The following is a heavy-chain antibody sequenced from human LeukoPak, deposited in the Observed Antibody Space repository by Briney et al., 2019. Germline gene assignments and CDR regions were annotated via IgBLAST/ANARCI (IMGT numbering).Heavy chain of an antibody. Sequence: ASVKVSCKASGYTFSNYGISWVRQAPGQGLEWVGWIRGDNGNTNYAQKLQGRVTMTTDTSTSTAYMELRSLRSDDTAVYYCARDPLTGTNWFDPWGQGTLVTVSS. J-gene: IGHJ5*02. CDR3: ARDPLTGTNWFDP. V-gene: IGHV1-18*01. CDR1: GYTFSNYG. CDR2: IRGDNGNT. D-gene: IGHD1-20*01.